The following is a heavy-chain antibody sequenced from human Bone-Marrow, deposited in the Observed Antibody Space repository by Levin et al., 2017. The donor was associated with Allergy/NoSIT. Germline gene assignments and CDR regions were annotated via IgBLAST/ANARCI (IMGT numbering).Heavy chain of an antibody. V-gene: IGHV1-24*01. CDR1: GYTLTELS. CDR3: ATDHFVGGFDI. CDR2: YDAEDGET. J-gene: IGHJ3*02. D-gene: IGHD1-26*01. Sequence: ASVKVSCKVSGYTLTELSMHWVRQAPGKGLEWMGGYDAEDGETVYAQKFQGRLTMTEDTSTDTAYMEMSSLRSEDTAMYYCATDHFVGGFDIWGQGTMVSVSS.